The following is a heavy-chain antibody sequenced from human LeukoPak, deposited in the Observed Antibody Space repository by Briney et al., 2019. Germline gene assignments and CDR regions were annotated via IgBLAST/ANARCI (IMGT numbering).Heavy chain of an antibody. V-gene: IGHV1-18*01. D-gene: IGHD3-3*01. CDR3: ARGPDFVSDYYYMDV. CDR2: ISAYNGNT. Sequence: GASVTVSFKASGYTFTIYGISWVRQAPGQGLEWMGWISAYNGNTNYAQKLQGRVTMTTDTSASTAYMELRSLRSDDTAVYYCARGPDFVSDYYYMDVRGKGTTVTISS. CDR1: GYTFTIYG. J-gene: IGHJ6*03.